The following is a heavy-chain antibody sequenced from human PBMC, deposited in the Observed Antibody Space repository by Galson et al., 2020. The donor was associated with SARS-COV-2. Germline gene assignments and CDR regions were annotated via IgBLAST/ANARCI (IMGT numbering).Heavy chain of an antibody. D-gene: IGHD4-17*01. CDR1: GFTFSCYG. CDR3: AKESYGDSNFDYYYYYYGMDV. CDR2: ISYDGSNK. J-gene: IGHJ6*02. V-gene: IGHV3-30*18. Sequence: TGGSLRLSCAASGFTFSCYGMHWVRQAPGKGLEWVAVISYDGSNKYYADSVKGRFTISRDNSKNTLYLQMNSLRAEDTAVYYCAKESYGDSNFDYYYYYYGMDVWGQGTTVTVSS.